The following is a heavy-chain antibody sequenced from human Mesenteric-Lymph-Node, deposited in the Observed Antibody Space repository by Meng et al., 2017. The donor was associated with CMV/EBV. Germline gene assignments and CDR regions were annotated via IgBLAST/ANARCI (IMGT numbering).Heavy chain of an antibody. CDR3: TRGFPGGYYAVFSDY. CDR1: GGSFSGYY. V-gene: IGHV4-34*01. CDR2: INHSGST. J-gene: IGHJ4*01. D-gene: IGHD2-2*01. Sequence: SETLSLTCAVYGGSFSGYYWSWIRQPLGKGLEWIGEINHSGSTNYNPSLKSRVTISVDTSKNQFSLKLSSVTAADTAVYYCTRGFPGGYYAVFSDYWGHGTLVTVSS.